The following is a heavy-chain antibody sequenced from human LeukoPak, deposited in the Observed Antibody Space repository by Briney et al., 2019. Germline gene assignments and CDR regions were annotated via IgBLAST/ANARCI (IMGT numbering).Heavy chain of an antibody. V-gene: IGHV4-39*01. D-gene: IGHD6-13*01. CDR2: IYYSGSI. J-gene: IGHJ4*02. CDR1: GGSISNSNYY. Sequence: SETLSLTCTVSGGSISNSNYYWGWIRQPPGKGLEWIGNIYYSGSIYYNPSLKSRVTISVDTSKNQFSPMLSSVTAADTAVYYCARGNRKGKTVAGIVDWGQGTLVTVSS. CDR3: ARGNRKGKTVAGIVD.